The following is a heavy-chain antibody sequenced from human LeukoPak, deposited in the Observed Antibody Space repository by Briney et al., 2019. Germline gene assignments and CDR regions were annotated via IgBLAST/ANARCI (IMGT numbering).Heavy chain of an antibody. Sequence: PGGSLRLSCAASGFTFSSYAMSWVRQAPGKGLEWVSAISGSGGSTYYADFVKGRFTISRDNSKNTLYLQMNSLRAEDTAVYYCAKGYSYATRPFWDYWGQGTLVTVSS. V-gene: IGHV3-23*01. CDR3: AKGYSYATRPFWDY. CDR2: ISGSGGST. CDR1: GFTFSSYA. J-gene: IGHJ4*02. D-gene: IGHD5-18*01.